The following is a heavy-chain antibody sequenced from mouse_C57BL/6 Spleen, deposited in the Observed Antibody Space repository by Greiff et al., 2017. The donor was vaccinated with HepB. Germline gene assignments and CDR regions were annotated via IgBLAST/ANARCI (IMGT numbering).Heavy chain of an antibody. CDR1: GYTFTSYW. D-gene: IGHD1-1*01. CDR3: ARSDYYGSSYDGAWFAY. CDR2: IYPSDSET. Sequence: QVQLQQPGAELVRPGSSVKLSCKASGYTFTSYWMDWVKQRPGQGLEWIGNIYPSDSETHYNQKFKDKATLTVDKSSSTAYMQLSSLTSEDSAVYYCARSDYYGSSYDGAWFAYWGQGTLVTVSA. J-gene: IGHJ3*01. V-gene: IGHV1-61*01.